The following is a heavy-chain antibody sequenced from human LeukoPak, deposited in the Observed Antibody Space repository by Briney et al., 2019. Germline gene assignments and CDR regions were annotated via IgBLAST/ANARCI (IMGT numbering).Heavy chain of an antibody. CDR3: AKVTPAYYDFWSGYYNGDY. V-gene: IGHV3-23*01. Sequence: AGGSLRLSCAASGFTFSSYAMSWVRQAPGKGLEWVSAISGSGGSTYYADSVKGRFTISRDNSKNTLYLQMNSLRAEDTAVYYCAKVTPAYYDFWSGYYNGDYWGQGTLVTVSS. CDR1: GFTFSSYA. D-gene: IGHD3-3*01. CDR2: ISGSGGST. J-gene: IGHJ4*02.